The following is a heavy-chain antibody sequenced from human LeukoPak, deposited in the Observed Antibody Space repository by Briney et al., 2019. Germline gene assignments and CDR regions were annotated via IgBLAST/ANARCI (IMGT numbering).Heavy chain of an antibody. CDR2: IYYSGST. D-gene: IGHD6-13*01. J-gene: IGHJ5*02. V-gene: IGHV4-31*03. CDR3: ARSGYNNWFDP. CDR1: GGSISSGGYY. Sequence: SETLSLTCTVSGGSISSGGYYWSWIRQHPGKGLEWIGYIYYSGSTYYNPSLKSRVTISVDTSKNQFSLKLSSVTAADTAVYYCARSGYNNWFDPWGQGTLVTVSS.